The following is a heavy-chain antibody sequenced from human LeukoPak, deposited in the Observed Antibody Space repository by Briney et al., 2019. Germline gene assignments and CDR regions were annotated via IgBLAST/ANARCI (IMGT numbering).Heavy chain of an antibody. D-gene: IGHD5-18*01. J-gene: IGHJ5*02. CDR3: ARGAVWLETNWFDP. V-gene: IGHV3-21*01. CDR1: GFTFSSYS. CDR2: ISSSSSYI. Sequence: GGSLRLSCAASGFTFSSYSMNWVRQAPGKGLEWVSSISSSSSYIYYADSVKGRFTISRDNAKNSLYLQMNSLRAEDTAVYYCARGAVWLETNWFDPWGQGTLVTVSS.